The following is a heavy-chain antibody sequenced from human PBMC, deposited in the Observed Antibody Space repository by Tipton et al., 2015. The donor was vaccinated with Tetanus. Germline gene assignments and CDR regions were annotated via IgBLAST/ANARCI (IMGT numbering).Heavy chain of an antibody. V-gene: IGHV3-30*03. D-gene: IGHD6-19*01. Sequence: SLRLSCAASGFTFDDYAMHWVRQAPGKGLEWVAVISTDESRKYYSDSIKGRFTISRDNSKSTLYLQMNSLRAEDTAVYYCARDSSMAVADPILWYWGQGTLVTVSS. CDR2: ISTDESRK. J-gene: IGHJ4*02. CDR3: ARDSSMAVADPILWY. CDR1: GFTFDDYA.